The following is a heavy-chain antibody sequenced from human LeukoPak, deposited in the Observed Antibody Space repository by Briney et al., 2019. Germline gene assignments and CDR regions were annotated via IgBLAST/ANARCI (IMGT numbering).Heavy chain of an antibody. CDR1: GFTFNSFW. D-gene: IGHD1-1*01. J-gene: IGHJ4*02. CDR3: VRDPSGSGFAFDS. Sequence: GGSLRLSCAASGFTFNSFWMTWVRQAPGKGPEWVANIKQDESEKYYVDSVKGRFTISRDNAKKSVYLQMNSLRAEDTAVYYCVRDPSGSGFAFDSWGQGALVTVSS. CDR2: IKQDESEK. V-gene: IGHV3-7*03.